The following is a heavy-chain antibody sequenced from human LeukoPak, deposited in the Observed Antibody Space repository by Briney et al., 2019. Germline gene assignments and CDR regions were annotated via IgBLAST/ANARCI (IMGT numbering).Heavy chain of an antibody. CDR2: IYYSGST. Sequence: PSETLSLTCTVSGGSISTYYWGWIRQPPGKGLEWIGSIYYSGSTYYNPSLKSRATISVDTSKHQFSLRLSSVTAADTAVYYCARVYCSGGTCSFDYWGQGTLVTVSS. V-gene: IGHV4-39*01. CDR3: ARVYCSGGTCSFDY. J-gene: IGHJ4*02. CDR1: GGSISTYY. D-gene: IGHD2-15*01.